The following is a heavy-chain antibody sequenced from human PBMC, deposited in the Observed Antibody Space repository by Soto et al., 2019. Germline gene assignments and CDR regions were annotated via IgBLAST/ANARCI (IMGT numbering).Heavy chain of an antibody. CDR2: ISSSGSTI. CDR1: EFTFSSYA. J-gene: IGHJ5*02. CDR3: ARDIGYCSSTSCLSNWFDP. D-gene: IGHD2-2*01. Sequence: GGSLRLSCAASEFTFSSYAMSWVRQAPGKGLEWVSYISSSGSTIYYADSVKGRFTISRDNAKNSLYLQMNSLRAEDTAVYYCARDIGYCSSTSCLSNWFDPWGQGTLVTVSS. V-gene: IGHV3-48*04.